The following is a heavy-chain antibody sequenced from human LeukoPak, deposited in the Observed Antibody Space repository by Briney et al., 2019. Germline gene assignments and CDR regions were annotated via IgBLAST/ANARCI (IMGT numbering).Heavy chain of an antibody. CDR3: ARDNSVGDVAWWFDP. CDR1: GYSFRSHY. D-gene: IGHD1-26*01. Sequence: ASVKVSCKASGYSFRSHYMHWVRQAPGQGPEWLGLINPSGSTTLYAQKFQGRITMTRDMSTTTDYMELSSLRSDDTAVYYCARDNSVGDVAWWFDPWGQGTLVTVSS. V-gene: IGHV1-46*01. J-gene: IGHJ5*02. CDR2: INPSGSTT.